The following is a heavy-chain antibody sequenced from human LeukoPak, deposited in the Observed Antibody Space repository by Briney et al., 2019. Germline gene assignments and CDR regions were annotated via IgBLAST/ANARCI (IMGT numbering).Heavy chain of an antibody. Sequence: GGSLRLSCAASGFTFSSYAMSWVREAPGKGLEWGSANSGSGGSTYYADSVKCRFTISRDNSKNTLYLQMNSLRAEDTAVYYCAKARYRDYGDYAGDAFDIWGQGTMVTVSS. CDR1: GFTFSSYA. V-gene: IGHV3-23*01. CDR2: NSGSGGST. J-gene: IGHJ3*02. D-gene: IGHD4-17*01. CDR3: AKARYRDYGDYAGDAFDI.